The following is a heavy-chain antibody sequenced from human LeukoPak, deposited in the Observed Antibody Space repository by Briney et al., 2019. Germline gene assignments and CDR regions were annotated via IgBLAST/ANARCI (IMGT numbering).Heavy chain of an antibody. Sequence: GGSLRLSCAASGFTFSSYWMHWVRQAPGKGLVWVSRINSDGSTTNYADSVKGRFTISRDNAKNTLSLQMNSLSAEDTAVYYCATSDPISGYYYWGQGTLVTVSS. CDR2: INSDGSTT. CDR1: GFTFSSYW. D-gene: IGHD3-22*01. V-gene: IGHV3-74*01. CDR3: ATSDPISGYYY. J-gene: IGHJ4*02.